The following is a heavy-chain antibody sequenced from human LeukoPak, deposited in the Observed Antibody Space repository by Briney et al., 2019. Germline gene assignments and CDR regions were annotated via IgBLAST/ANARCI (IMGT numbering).Heavy chain of an antibody. Sequence: SETLSLTCTVSGGSISSYYRSWIRQPPGKGLEWIGYIYYSGSTNYNPSLKSRVTISVDTSKNQFSLKLSSVTAADTAVYYCARHGYSSSWYRDWGQGTLVTVSS. V-gene: IGHV4-59*08. CDR1: GGSISSYY. CDR3: ARHGYSSSWYRD. D-gene: IGHD6-13*01. J-gene: IGHJ4*02. CDR2: IYYSGST.